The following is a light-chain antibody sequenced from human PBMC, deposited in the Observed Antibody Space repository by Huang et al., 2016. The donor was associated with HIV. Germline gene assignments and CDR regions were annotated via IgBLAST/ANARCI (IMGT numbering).Light chain of an antibody. Sequence: EIVLTQSPATLSLSPGERATLSCRASQSVSSYLAWYQQKPGQAPRLLIYDASNRATGISARFSGSGSGTDCTLTISSLEPEDFAVYYCQQRVNLGTFGGGTKVEIK. V-gene: IGKV3-11*01. CDR1: QSVSSY. CDR2: DAS. J-gene: IGKJ4*01. CDR3: QQRVNLGT.